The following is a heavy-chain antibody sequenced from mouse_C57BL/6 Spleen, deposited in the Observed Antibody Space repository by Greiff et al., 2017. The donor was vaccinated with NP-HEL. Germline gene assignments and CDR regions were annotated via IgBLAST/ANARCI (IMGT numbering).Heavy chain of an antibody. CDR2: IRSKSNNYAT. Sequence: EVKLMESGGGLVQPKGSLKLSCAASGFSFNTYAMNWVRQAPGKGLEWVARIRSKSNNYATYYADSVKDRFTISRDDSESMLYLQMNNLKTEDTAMYYCVRSNWDVAMDYWGQGTSVTVSS. V-gene: IGHV10-1*01. CDR1: GFSFNTYA. J-gene: IGHJ4*01. D-gene: IGHD4-1*01. CDR3: VRSNWDVAMDY.